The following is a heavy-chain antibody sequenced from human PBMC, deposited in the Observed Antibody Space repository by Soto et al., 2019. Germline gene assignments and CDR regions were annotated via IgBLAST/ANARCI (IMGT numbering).Heavy chain of an antibody. CDR3: AKDTPQEWLLVFHY. J-gene: IGHJ4*02. CDR1: GFTFSNYA. CDR2: ISGSGDST. D-gene: IGHD3-3*01. V-gene: IGHV3-23*01. Sequence: EVQLLESGGGLVQPGGSLRLSCAGSGFTFSNYAMSGVRQAPGKGLEWVSAISGSGDSTYYANSVKGRFTISRDNSKNTLYLQMNSLRAEDTAVYYCAKDTPQEWLLVFHYWGQGTLVTVSS.